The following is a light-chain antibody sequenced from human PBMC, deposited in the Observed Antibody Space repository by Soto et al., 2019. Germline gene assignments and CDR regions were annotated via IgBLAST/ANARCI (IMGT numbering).Light chain of an antibody. J-gene: IGLJ1*01. CDR2: DDS. Sequence: SYELTQPPSVSVAPGQTARITCGGNNIGRKGVHWYQQKPGQAPVLVVYDDSDRPSGIPERFSGSNSGNTATLTISRVEAGDEAVYYCQVWDGASGVFGTGTKLTVL. V-gene: IGLV3-21*02. CDR1: NIGRKG. CDR3: QVWDGASGV.